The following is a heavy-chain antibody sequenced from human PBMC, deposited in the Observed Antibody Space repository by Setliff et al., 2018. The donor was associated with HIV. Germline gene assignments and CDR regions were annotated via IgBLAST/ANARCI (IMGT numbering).Heavy chain of an antibody. Sequence: GGSLRLSCEASGFIFSNHDFHWVRQAAAKGLEWVAAIGTGGDTYYVDSVKGRFTISRDNSKNTLYLQMNSLRAEDTAVYYCARSRAAGFDYCGQGTLVTVSS. J-gene: IGHJ4*02. D-gene: IGHD6-13*01. CDR1: GFIFSNHD. CDR2: IGTGGDT. CDR3: ARSRAAGFDY. V-gene: IGHV3-13*01.